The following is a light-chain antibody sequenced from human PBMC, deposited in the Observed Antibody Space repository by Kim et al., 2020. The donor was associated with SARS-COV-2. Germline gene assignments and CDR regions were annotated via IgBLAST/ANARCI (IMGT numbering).Light chain of an antibody. Sequence: PGKTARITCGANNVGSKSVPWYQQKPGQAPVLVIYYDSDRPSGIPERFSGSNSGNTATLTISRVEAGDEADYYCQVWDSSSDHPVFGGGTQLTVL. J-gene: IGLJ3*02. CDR1: NVGSKS. CDR3: QVWDSSSDHPV. CDR2: YDS. V-gene: IGLV3-21*04.